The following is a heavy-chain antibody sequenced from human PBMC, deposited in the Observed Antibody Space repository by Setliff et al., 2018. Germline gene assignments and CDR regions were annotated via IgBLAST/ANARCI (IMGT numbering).Heavy chain of an antibody. CDR3: ARMTGFQYIDV. CDR2: IYTSGST. CDR1: GGSISSGSDY. J-gene: IGHJ6*03. V-gene: IGHV4-61*02. Sequence: PSETLSLTCSVSGGSISSGSDYWTWIRQPAGKGLEWIGRIYTSGSTNYNPSLKSRVTILLDTSKNQFSLTPTSVTAADTAVYYCARMTGFQYIDVWGKGTTVTVSS. D-gene: IGHD3-3*01.